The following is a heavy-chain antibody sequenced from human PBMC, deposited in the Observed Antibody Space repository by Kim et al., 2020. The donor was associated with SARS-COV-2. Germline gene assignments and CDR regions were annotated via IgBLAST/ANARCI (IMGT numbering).Heavy chain of an antibody. J-gene: IGHJ4*02. CDR3: ARYYKRGFDY. Sequence: SETLSLTCTVSGGSISNSFCTCIRQPPGKGLEWIGYVSYTGTTTYNPSLKSRVTISQDTSKSQFSLELSSVTAADTALYYCARYYKRGFDYWGQGALVTVSS. CDR1: GGSISNSF. D-gene: IGHD3-10*01. CDR2: VSYTGTT. V-gene: IGHV4-59*13.